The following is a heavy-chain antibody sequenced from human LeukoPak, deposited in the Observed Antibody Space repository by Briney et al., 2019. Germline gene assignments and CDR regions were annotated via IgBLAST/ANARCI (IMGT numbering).Heavy chain of an antibody. CDR1: GFTFSSYS. CDR3: ARGPTDYGDYALDY. D-gene: IGHD4-17*01. CDR2: ISSSSSYI. Sequence: GGSLRLSCAASGFTFSSYSMNWVRQAPGKGLEWVSSISSSSSYIYYADSVKGRFTISRDNAKNSLYLQMNSLRAEDTAVYYCARGPTDYGDYALDYWGQGTLVTVSS. J-gene: IGHJ4*02. V-gene: IGHV3-21*01.